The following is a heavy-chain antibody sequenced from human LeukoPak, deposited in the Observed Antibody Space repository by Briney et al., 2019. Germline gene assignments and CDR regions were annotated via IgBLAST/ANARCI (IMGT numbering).Heavy chain of an antibody. Sequence: SETLSPTCTVSGDSITTSNYYWGWIRQPPGKGLEWIGSIYYSGSTYYNPSLKSRVTISVDTSNNRFSLKLSSVTAADTAVYYCARGRALADYWGQGTLVTVSS. CDR1: GDSITTSNYY. CDR3: ARGRALADY. D-gene: IGHD1-26*01. V-gene: IGHV4-39*07. CDR2: IYYSGST. J-gene: IGHJ4*02.